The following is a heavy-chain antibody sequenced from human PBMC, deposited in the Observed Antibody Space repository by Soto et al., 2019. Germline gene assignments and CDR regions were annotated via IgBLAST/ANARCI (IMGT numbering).Heavy chain of an antibody. J-gene: IGHJ4*02. CDR2: ISCYNGNT. CDR1: GYTFTTYG. D-gene: IGHD1-26*01. V-gene: IGHV1-18*04. Sequence: SVKVSCKASGYTFTTYGITWVRQAPGQGLEWMGWISCYNGNTNYAQKFQGRVTMTTDTSTSTAYMELRSLRSDDTAVYYCARVVVGATYFDYWGLGTLVTVSS. CDR3: ARVVVGATYFDY.